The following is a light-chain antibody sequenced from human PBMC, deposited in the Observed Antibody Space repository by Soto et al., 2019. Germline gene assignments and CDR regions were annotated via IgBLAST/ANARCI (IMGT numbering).Light chain of an antibody. V-gene: IGKV3-15*01. CDR3: QHHDNWPLIT. J-gene: IGKJ5*01. CDR1: ESVGNK. Sequence: EIVMAQSPATLSVSPGERATLSCRASESVGNKVAWYQQKPGQAPRVLIYGASIRATGIPARFSGSGSGTAFTLTISSLQSEDLALYYCQHHDNWPLITFGQGTRLEIK. CDR2: GAS.